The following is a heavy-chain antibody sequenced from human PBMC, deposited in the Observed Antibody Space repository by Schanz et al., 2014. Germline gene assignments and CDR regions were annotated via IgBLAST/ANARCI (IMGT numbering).Heavy chain of an antibody. Sequence: EVQLVESGGGLVQPGGSLRLSCEASGFTFSNYNMNWVRQPPGKGLAWVSYISRSSSTIYYTDSVKGRFTISRDNAKNSVFLQMNGLRDEDTSVYYCSTETYSISWCFDYWGQGTLVTVSS. V-gene: IGHV3-48*02. D-gene: IGHD6-13*01. CDR1: GFTFSNYN. CDR2: ISRSSSTI. CDR3: STETYSISWCFDY. J-gene: IGHJ4*02.